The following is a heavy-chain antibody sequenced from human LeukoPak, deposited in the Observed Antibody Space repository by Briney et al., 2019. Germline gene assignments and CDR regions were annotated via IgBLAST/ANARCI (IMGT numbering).Heavy chain of an antibody. CDR2: IYPGDSDS. CDR3: ARLLIDYDSSGYFFDY. J-gene: IGHJ4*02. Sequence: GESLKISCKGSGSSFTSYWIGWVRQLPGKGLEWMGIIYPGDSDSRYSPSFQGQVTISADKSISTAYLQWSSLKASDTAMYYCARLLIDYDSSGYFFDYWGQGTLVTVSS. D-gene: IGHD3-22*01. V-gene: IGHV5-51*01. CDR1: GSSFTSYW.